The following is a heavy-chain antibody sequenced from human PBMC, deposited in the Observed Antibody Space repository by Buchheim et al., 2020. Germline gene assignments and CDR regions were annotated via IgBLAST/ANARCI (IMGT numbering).Heavy chain of an antibody. CDR3: ARDNWNDYYFDY. J-gene: IGHJ4*02. CDR2: ISYDGSNK. Sequence: QVQLVESGGGVVQPGRSLRLSCAASGFTFSSYAMHWVRQAPGKGLEWVAVISYDGSNKYYADSVKGRFTISRDNSKNTLYLQMNSLRAEDTAVYYCARDNWNDYYFDYWGQGTL. D-gene: IGHD1-20*01. CDR1: GFTFSSYA. V-gene: IGHV3-30-3*01.